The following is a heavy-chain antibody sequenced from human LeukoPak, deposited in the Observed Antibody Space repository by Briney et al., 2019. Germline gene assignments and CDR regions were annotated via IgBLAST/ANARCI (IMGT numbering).Heavy chain of an antibody. CDR3: AREGFLEWLSPVWRYFDY. V-gene: IGHV3-53*05. CDR2: IYSGGST. CDR1: GFTVSSNY. Sequence: PGGSLRLSCAASGFTVSSNYMSWVRQAPGKGLEWVSVIYSGGSTYYADSVKGRFTISRDNSKNTLYLQMNSLGGDDTAVYFCAREGFLEWLSPVWRYFDYWGQGTLVTVSS. D-gene: IGHD3-3*01. J-gene: IGHJ4*02.